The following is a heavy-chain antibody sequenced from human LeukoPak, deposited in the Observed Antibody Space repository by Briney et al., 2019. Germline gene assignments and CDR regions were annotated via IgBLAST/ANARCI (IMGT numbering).Heavy chain of an antibody. Sequence: GGSLRLSSAASGFTFSSYAMSWVRQAPGKGLEWVSTISPGGHSTYYADSVKGRFTISSDNSEKTLNLQMSSLRVEDTAVYYCAKASSGYYAFDYWGQGTLVTVSP. CDR2: ISPGGHST. CDR3: AKASSGYYAFDY. J-gene: IGHJ4*02. V-gene: IGHV3-23*01. D-gene: IGHD3-22*01. CDR1: GFTFSSYA.